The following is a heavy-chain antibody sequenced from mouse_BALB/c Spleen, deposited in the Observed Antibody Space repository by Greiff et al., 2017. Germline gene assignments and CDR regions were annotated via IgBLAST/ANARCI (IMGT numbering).Heavy chain of an antibody. CDR1: GFNIKDTY. D-gene: IGHD1-1*02. V-gene: IGHV14-3*02. CDR3: ARDYALRDWYFDV. Sequence: EVMLVESGAELVKPGASVKLSCTASGFNIKDTYMHWVKQRPEQGLEWIGRIDPANGNTKYDPKFQGKATITADTSSNTAYLQLSSLTSEDTAVYYCARDYALRDWYFDVWGAGTTVTVSS. J-gene: IGHJ1*01. CDR2: IDPANGNT.